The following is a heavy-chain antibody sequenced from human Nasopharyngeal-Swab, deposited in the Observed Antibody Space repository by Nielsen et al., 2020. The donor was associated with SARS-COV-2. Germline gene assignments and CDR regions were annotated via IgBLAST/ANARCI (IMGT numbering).Heavy chain of an antibody. CDR1: GFTFSSYS. Sequence: GGSLRLSCAASGFTFSSYSMNWVRQAPGKGLEWVSSISSSSSYIYYADSMKGRFTISRDNAKNSLYLQMNSLRAEDTAVYYCVRDDYYDSSGYYRYYYYGMDVWGQGTTVTVSS. D-gene: IGHD3-22*01. V-gene: IGHV3-21*01. CDR2: ISSSSSYI. J-gene: IGHJ6*02. CDR3: VRDDYYDSSGYYRYYYYGMDV.